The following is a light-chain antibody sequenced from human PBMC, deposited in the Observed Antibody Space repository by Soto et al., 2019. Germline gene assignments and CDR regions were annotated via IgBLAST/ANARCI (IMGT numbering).Light chain of an antibody. CDR3: QQSYSTPHT. Sequence: DIQMTQSPSSLSASVGDRVAITCRASQTITFYLNWYQQESGEPPKLLIYGANTLQSGVPSRFSAGGSGTDFTLTINDLQPEDFATYYCQQSYSTPHTFGQGTKLEIK. J-gene: IGKJ2*01. V-gene: IGKV1-39*01. CDR1: QTITFY. CDR2: GAN.